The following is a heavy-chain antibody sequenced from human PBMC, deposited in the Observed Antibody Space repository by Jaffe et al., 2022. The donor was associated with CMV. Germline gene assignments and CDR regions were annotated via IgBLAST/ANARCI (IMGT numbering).Heavy chain of an antibody. CDR1: GFTFSSYA. D-gene: IGHD6-19*01. CDR2: ISGSGGST. V-gene: IGHV3-23*01. J-gene: IGHJ5*02. Sequence: EVQLLESGGGLVQPGGSLRLSCAASGFTFSSYAMSWVRQAPGKGLEWVSAISGSGGSTYYADSVKGRFTISRDNSKNTLYLQMNSLRAEDTAVYYCAKDKVQWLVLGVDWFDPWGQGTLVTVSS. CDR3: AKDKVQWLVLGVDWFDP.